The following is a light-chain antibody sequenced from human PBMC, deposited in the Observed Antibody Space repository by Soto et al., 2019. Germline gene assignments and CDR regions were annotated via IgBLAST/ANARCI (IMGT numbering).Light chain of an antibody. CDR2: GAS. CDR1: QTVSSSY. Sequence: IVLTQSPGTRSLSPGERATLSCRASQTVSSSYLAWYQQKPGQAPRLLIYGASSRATGIPDRFSGSGSGTDSTLTISRLEPEDFAVYYCQQYGSSPHTFGQGTKLEIK. J-gene: IGKJ2*01. CDR3: QQYGSSPHT. V-gene: IGKV3-20*01.